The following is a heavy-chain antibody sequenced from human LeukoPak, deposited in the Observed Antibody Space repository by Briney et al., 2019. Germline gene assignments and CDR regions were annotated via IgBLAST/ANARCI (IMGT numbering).Heavy chain of an antibody. J-gene: IGHJ5*02. CDR3: ARHEWLGWFDP. D-gene: IGHD6-19*01. CDR1: GGSFSGYY. V-gene: IGHV4-34*01. Sequence: PSETLSLTCAVYGGSFSGYYWSWIRQPPGKGLEWIGEISHSGSTNYNPSLKSRVTISVDTSKNQFSLKLSSVTAADTAVYYCARHEWLGWFDPWGQGTLVTVSS. CDR2: ISHSGST.